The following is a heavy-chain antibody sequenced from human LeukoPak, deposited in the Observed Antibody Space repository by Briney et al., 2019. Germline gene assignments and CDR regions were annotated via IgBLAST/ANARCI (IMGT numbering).Heavy chain of an antibody. CDR1: GFTFSSYG. Sequence: PGGSLRLSCAASGFTFSSYGMHWVRQAPGKGLEWVAFIRYDGSNKYYADSVKGRFTISRDNSKNTLHLQMNSLRAEDTAVYYCAGNYDFWSGYYSAFDIWGQGTMVTVSS. CDR2: IRYDGSNK. D-gene: IGHD3-3*01. CDR3: AGNYDFWSGYYSAFDI. J-gene: IGHJ3*02. V-gene: IGHV3-30*02.